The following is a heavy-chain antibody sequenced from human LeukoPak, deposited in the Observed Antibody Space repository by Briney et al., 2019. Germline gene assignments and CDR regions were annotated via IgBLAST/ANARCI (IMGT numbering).Heavy chain of an antibody. Sequence: ASVKVSCKASGYTFTGYYMHWVRQAPGQGLEWMGWINPNSGGTNYAQKFQGRVTITRNTSISTAYMELSSLRSEDTAVYYCARGRIAATNWFDPWGQGTLVTVSS. CDR3: ARGRIAATNWFDP. CDR2: INPNSGGT. V-gene: IGHV1-2*02. J-gene: IGHJ5*02. CDR1: GYTFTGYY. D-gene: IGHD6-13*01.